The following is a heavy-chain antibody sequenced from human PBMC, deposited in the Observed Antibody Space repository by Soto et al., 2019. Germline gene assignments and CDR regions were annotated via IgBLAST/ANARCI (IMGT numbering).Heavy chain of an antibody. CDR2: VYSTGGT. D-gene: IGHD1-26*01. Sequence: QVQLHESGPELVKPSETPSLTCNVSGDSIGRFYWSWIRRSAEKGLEWIGRVYSTGGTAYNPALEGRVTISLDRSNNHVSLVMNSVTAADTAVYFCASDLSGTGLDIWGRGTRVTVSS. CDR1: GDSIGRFY. CDR3: ASDLSGTGLDI. V-gene: IGHV4-4*07. J-gene: IGHJ6*02.